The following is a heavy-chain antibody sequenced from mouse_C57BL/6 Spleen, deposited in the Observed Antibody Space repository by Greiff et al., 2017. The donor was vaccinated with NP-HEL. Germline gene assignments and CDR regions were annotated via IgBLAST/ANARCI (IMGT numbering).Heavy chain of an antibody. CDR3: ASITTVVATKAWFAY. CDR1: GYTFTSYW. CDR2: IYPGSGST. D-gene: IGHD1-1*01. Sequence: QVQLQQPGAELVKPGASVKMSCKASGYTFTSYWITWVKQRPGQGLEWIGDIYPGSGSTNYNEKFKSKATLTVDTSSNTAYLQLSSLTSEDTAIYYCASITTVVATKAWFAYWGQGTLVTVSA. V-gene: IGHV1-55*01. J-gene: IGHJ3*01.